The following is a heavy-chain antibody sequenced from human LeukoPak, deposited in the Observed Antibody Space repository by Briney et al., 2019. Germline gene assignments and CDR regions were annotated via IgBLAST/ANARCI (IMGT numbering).Heavy chain of an antibody. CDR3: ARGRSYGPGNNWFDP. V-gene: IGHV1-8*01. CDR1: GYTFTSYD. D-gene: IGHD5-18*01. J-gene: IGHJ5*02. CDR2: MNPNSGNT. Sequence: GASVKVSCKASGYTFTSYDINWVRQATGQGLEWMEWMNPNSGNTGYAQKFQGRVTMTRNTSISTAYMELSSLRSEDTAVYYCARGRSYGPGNNWFDPWGQGTLVTVSS.